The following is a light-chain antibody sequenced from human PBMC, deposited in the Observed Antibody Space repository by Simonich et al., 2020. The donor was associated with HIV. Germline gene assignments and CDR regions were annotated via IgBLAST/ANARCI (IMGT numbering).Light chain of an antibody. CDR1: QSVSSSY. CDR3: QLYGSLALT. J-gene: IGKJ4*01. V-gene: IGKV3-20*01. Sequence: EIVLTQSPATLSVSPGERATLFCRASQSVSSSYLAWYQQKPGQAPRLRIYCASSRATGIPDRFSGRGSGTDFTLTISRLEPEDFAVYHCQLYGSLALTFGGGTKVEIK. CDR2: CAS.